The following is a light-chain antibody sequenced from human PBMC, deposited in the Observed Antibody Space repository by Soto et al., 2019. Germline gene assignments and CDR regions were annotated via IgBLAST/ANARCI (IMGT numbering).Light chain of an antibody. CDR3: SSYTDRNNLV. V-gene: IGLV2-14*03. CDR2: GVT. CDR1: HNDIGTYDY. J-gene: IGLJ1*01. Sequence: QSVLTQPTSVSGSPGQSITISRTGNHNDIGTYDYVSWYQQHPGRAPRLLIYGVTTRPSGISDRFSASKSGLTASLTISGLQPEDEADYYCSSYTDRNNLVFGTGTKVTVL.